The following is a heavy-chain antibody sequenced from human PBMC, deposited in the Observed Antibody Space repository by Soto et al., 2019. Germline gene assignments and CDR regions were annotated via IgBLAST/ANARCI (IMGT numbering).Heavy chain of an antibody. V-gene: IGHV6-1*01. Sequence: PSQTLSLTCAISGDSVSSNSAAWNWTRQSPSRGLEWLGRTYYRSKWYNDYAVSVKSRITINPDTSKNQFSLQLNSVTPEDTAVYYCARDPPQYSGYAGGAFDIWGEGTMVTISS. CDR2: TYYRSKWYN. CDR3: ARDPPQYSGYAGGAFDI. D-gene: IGHD5-12*01. J-gene: IGHJ3*02. CDR1: GDSVSSNSAA.